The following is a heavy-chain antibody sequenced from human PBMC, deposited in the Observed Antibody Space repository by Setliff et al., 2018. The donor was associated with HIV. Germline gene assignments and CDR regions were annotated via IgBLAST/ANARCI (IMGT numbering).Heavy chain of an antibody. CDR3: ARPIAAAGLFDS. D-gene: IGHD6-13*01. Sequence: GGSLRLSCAASGFTFSRYAMTWVRQAPGKGLEWVAYISAGSSLIYYVESVKGRFTISRDNAKNSLYLQMNSLRAEDTAVYYCARPIAAAGLFDSWGQGTLVTVSS. CDR1: GFTFSRYA. J-gene: IGHJ4*02. V-gene: IGHV3-48*01. CDR2: ISAGSSLI.